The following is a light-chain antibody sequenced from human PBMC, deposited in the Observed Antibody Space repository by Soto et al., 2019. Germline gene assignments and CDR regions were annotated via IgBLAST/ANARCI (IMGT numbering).Light chain of an antibody. CDR3: QQRFNWPPLFT. V-gene: IGKV3-11*01. CDR2: DAS. Sequence: IVLTQSPATLSLSPGERATLSCRASQSVSHYLAWYQQKPGQAPRLLIYDASNRATGIPARFSGSGSGTDFTLTISSLEPEDFALYYCQQRFNWPPLFTFGPGTKVDI. CDR1: QSVSHY. J-gene: IGKJ3*01.